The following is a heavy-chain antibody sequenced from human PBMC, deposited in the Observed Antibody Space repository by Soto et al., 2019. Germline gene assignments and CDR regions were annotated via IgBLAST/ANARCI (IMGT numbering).Heavy chain of an antibody. CDR1: GFTFSSYG. CDR2: IWYDGSNK. J-gene: IGHJ4*02. V-gene: IGHV3-33*01. D-gene: IGHD2-21*02. CDR3: ARDRGGEFGGGDCLDS. Sequence: QVQLVESGGGVVQPGRSLRLSCAASGFTFSSYGMHWVRQAPGKGLEWVAVIWYDGSNKYYADSVKGRFTISRDNSKNTLYLQMNSLRAEDTAVYYCARDRGGEFGGGDCLDSWGQGTLVTVSS.